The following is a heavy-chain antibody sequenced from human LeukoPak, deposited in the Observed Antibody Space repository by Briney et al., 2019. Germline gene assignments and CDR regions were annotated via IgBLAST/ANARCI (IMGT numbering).Heavy chain of an antibody. Sequence: SIGYAASVKCRFTISRDNAKNSLYLQMNSLRAEDMALYYCAKAYKGDCSSTSCSLGSAFDIWGQGTMVTVSS. CDR2: SI. V-gene: IGHV3-9*03. D-gene: IGHD2-2*01. J-gene: IGHJ3*02. CDR3: AKAYKGDCSSTSCSLGSAFDI.